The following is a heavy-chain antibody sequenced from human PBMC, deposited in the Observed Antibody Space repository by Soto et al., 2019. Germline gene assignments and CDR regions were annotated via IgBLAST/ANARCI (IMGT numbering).Heavy chain of an antibody. CDR2: IYPGDSDT. J-gene: IGHJ6*02. CDR1: GYTFTNYW. V-gene: IGHV5-51*01. CDR3: AASIFYYGMDV. Sequence: GESLKISCKGSGYTFTNYWIGWVRQMPGKGLEWMGIIYPGDSDTKYNPSFQGQVTISADKSITTTYLRWTSLQASDTAIYYCAASIFYYGMDVWGQGTTVTVSS.